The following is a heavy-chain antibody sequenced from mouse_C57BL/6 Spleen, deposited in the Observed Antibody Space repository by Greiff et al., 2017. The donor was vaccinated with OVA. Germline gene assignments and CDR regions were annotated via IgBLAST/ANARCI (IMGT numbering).Heavy chain of an antibody. V-gene: IGHV5-17*01. J-gene: IGHJ2*01. Sequence: EVQLVESGGGLVKPGGSLKLSCAASGFTFSDYGMHWVRQAPEKGLEWVAYISSGSSTIYYADTVKGRFTISRDNAKNTLFLQMTSLRSEDTAMYYCARGDGYYYFYYWGQGTTLTVSS. CDR1: GFTFSDYG. CDR2: ISSGSSTI. CDR3: ARGDGYYYFYY. D-gene: IGHD2-3*01.